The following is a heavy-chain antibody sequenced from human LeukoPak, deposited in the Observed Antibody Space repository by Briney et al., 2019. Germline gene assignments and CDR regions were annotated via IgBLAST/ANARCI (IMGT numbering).Heavy chain of an antibody. CDR2: ISWNSGSI. V-gene: IGHV3-9*01. CDR1: GLTFSSHW. Sequence: GGSLRLSCAASGLTFSSHWMHWVRQAPGKGLEWVSGISWNSGSIGYADSVKGRFTISRDNAKNSLYLQMNSLRAEDTALYYCAKSPQWLVRGEFDYWGQGTLVTVSS. D-gene: IGHD6-19*01. J-gene: IGHJ4*02. CDR3: AKSPQWLVRGEFDY.